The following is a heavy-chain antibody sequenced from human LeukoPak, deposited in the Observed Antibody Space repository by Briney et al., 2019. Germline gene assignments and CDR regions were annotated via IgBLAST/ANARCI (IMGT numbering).Heavy chain of an antibody. J-gene: IGHJ3*02. CDR2: ISGSGSST. Sequence: GGSLRLSCAASGFTFSNYGMTWVRQAPGKGLEWVSAISGSGSSTFYAASVKGRFSISRDKSKNTVYLQMNSLRAEDTAVYYCARELREHGVFDIWGQGTMVTVSS. CDR1: GFTFSNYG. V-gene: IGHV3-23*01. CDR3: ARELREHGVFDI. D-gene: IGHD1-26*01.